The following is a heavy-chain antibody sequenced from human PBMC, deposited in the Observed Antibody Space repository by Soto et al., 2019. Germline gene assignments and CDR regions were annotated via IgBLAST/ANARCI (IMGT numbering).Heavy chain of an antibody. CDR2: IIPIFGTA. D-gene: IGHD5-18*01. CDR1: GGTFSSYA. Sequence: ASVKVSCKASGGTFSSYAISWVRQAPGQGLEWMGGIIPIFGTANYAQKFQGRVTITADESTSTAYMELSSLRSEDTAVYYCAREQLWYGAGDYWGQGXLVTVSS. CDR3: AREQLWYGAGDY. V-gene: IGHV1-69*13. J-gene: IGHJ4*02.